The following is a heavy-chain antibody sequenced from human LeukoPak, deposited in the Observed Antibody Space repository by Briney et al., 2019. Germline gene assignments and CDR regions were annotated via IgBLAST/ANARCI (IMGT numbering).Heavy chain of an antibody. D-gene: IGHD3-16*01. V-gene: IGHV3-30*02. Sequence: PGGSLRLSCAASGFTFNNYSMNWVRQAPGKGLEWVAFIRYDGTKKYYADSVRGRFTVSRDNTKNTLYLQMNSLRLEDKAVYYCATMGGVVISYYYFKSWGQGTLVTVSS. J-gene: IGHJ4*02. CDR1: GFTFNNYS. CDR3: ATMGGVVISYYYFKS. CDR2: IRYDGTKK.